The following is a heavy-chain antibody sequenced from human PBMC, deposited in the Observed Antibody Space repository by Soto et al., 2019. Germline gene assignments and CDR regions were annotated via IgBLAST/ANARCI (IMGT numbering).Heavy chain of an antibody. CDR2: IYYSGST. D-gene: IGHD4-17*01. V-gene: IGHV4-31*03. Sequence: QVQLQESGPGLVKPSQTLSLTCTVSGGSISSGGYWSWIRQHPGKGLEWIGYIYYSGSTYYNASLESRVTISVDTSKNQFSLKLSSVTAADTAVYHCARHWEEYGDYVLDYWGQGTLVTVSS. CDR3: ARHWEEYGDYVLDY. J-gene: IGHJ4*02. CDR1: GGSISSGGY.